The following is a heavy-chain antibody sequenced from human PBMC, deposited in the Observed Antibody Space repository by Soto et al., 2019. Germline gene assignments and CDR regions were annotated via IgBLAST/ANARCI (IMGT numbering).Heavy chain of an antibody. J-gene: IGHJ4*02. Sequence: EVQLSESGGGLVQPGGSLRLSCSASGLTFSNYAMTWVRQAPGKGLEWVSVISGSGDSTAYADSVKGRFTISRDNSKNTLYLQMNSLRAEDTAVYYCAKDRYSSNYWGQGTLVTVSS. CDR3: AKDRYSSNY. V-gene: IGHV3-23*01. CDR1: GLTFSNYA. D-gene: IGHD5-18*01. CDR2: ISGSGDST.